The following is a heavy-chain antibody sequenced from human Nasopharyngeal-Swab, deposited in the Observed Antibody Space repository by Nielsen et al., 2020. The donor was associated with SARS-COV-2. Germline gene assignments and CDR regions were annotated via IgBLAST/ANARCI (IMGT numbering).Heavy chain of an antibody. Sequence: GESLKISCAASGFTFSSYVMSWVRQAPGKGLEWVSAISGSGGSTYYADSVKGRFTISRDNSKNTLYLQMNSLRAEDTAVYYCAKVLGATTSFDYWGQGTLVTVSS. CDR1: GFTFSSYV. V-gene: IGHV3-23*01. J-gene: IGHJ4*02. CDR3: AKVLGATTSFDY. D-gene: IGHD1-26*01. CDR2: ISGSGGST.